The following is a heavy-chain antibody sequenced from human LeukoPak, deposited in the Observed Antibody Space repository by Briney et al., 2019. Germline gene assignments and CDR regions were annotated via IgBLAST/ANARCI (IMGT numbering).Heavy chain of an antibody. V-gene: IGHV5-51*01. CDR3: ARLYCSSTSCPNYGMDV. Sequence: GGSLKISCETSGYSFTTYWIGWVRQRPGTGLEWMGIIYPGDSDTRYSPSFQGQVTISADKSISTAYLQWSSLKASDTAMYYCARLYCSSTSCPNYGMDVWGQGTTVTVSS. CDR2: IYPGDSDT. CDR1: GYSFTTYW. J-gene: IGHJ6*02. D-gene: IGHD2-2*01.